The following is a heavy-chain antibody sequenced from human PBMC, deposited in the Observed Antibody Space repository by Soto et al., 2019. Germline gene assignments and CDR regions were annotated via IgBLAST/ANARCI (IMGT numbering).Heavy chain of an antibody. J-gene: IGHJ4*02. D-gene: IGHD4-17*01. CDR1: GGSISSGGYY. CDR2: TYDSGST. Sequence: QVQLQESGPGLVKPSQTLSLTCTVSGGSISSGGYYWGWIRQHPGKCLEWIGYTYDSGSTYYNPSLKRRVTISVDTSKNQFPLKLSSVTAADTAVYYCARSPEATVTAFDYWGQGTLGTVSS. V-gene: IGHV4-31*03. CDR3: ARSPEATVTAFDY.